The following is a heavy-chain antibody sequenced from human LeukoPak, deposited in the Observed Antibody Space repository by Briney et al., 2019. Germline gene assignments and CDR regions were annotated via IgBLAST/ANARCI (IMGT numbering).Heavy chain of an antibody. J-gene: IGHJ4*02. CDR3: GGGGGEDDGDYYLDY. Sequence: PGGSLRLSCAASGFTFSSYSMNWVRQAPGKGLEWVSSISSSSSYIYYADSVKGRFTISRDNAKNSLYPQMNSLKAEDTAVFYCGGGGGEDDGDYYLDYWGQGTLVTVSS. V-gene: IGHV3-21*01. CDR1: GFTFSSYS. D-gene: IGHD4-17*01. CDR2: ISSSSSYI.